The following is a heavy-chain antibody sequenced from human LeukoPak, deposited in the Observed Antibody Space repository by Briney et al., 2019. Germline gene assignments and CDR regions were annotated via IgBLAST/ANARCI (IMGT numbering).Heavy chain of an antibody. CDR1: GGTFSSNA. V-gene: IGHV1-69*06. CDR2: IIPIFGTA. D-gene: IGHD6-19*01. J-gene: IGHJ4*02. CDR3: ARGDSSGRFDY. Sequence: ASVKVSCKASGGTFSSNAISWVRQAPGQGLEWMGGIIPIFGTANYAQKFQGRVTITADKSTSTAYMELSSLRSEDTAVYYCARGDSSGRFDYWGQGTLVTVSS.